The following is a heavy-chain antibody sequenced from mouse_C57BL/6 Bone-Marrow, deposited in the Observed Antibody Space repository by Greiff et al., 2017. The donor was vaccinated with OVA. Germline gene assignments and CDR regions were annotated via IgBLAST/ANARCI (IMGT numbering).Heavy chain of an antibody. CDR3: ARVPYSNFLDY. D-gene: IGHD2-5*01. J-gene: IGHJ2*01. CDR2: ISDGGSYT. CDR1: GFTFSSYA. Sequence: DVQLVESGGGLVKPGGSLKLSCAASGFTFSSYAMSWVRQTPEKRLEWVATISDGGSYTYYPDNVKGRFTISRDNAKNNLYLQMSHLQSEDTAMDYCARVPYSNFLDYWGQGTTLTVSS. V-gene: IGHV5-4*01.